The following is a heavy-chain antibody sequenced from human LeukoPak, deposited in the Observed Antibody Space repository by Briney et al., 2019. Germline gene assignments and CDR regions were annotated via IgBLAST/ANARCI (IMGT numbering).Heavy chain of an antibody. CDR3: ALMVRGVMDYFDY. CDR1: GGSFSGYY. Sequence: SETLSLTCAVYGGSFSGYYWSWIRQPPGKGLEWIGEIDHSGSTNYNPSLKSRVTISVDTSKNQFSLKLSSVTAADTAVYYCALMVRGVMDYFDYWGQGTLVTVAS. D-gene: IGHD3-10*01. CDR2: IDHSGST. J-gene: IGHJ4*02. V-gene: IGHV4-34*01.